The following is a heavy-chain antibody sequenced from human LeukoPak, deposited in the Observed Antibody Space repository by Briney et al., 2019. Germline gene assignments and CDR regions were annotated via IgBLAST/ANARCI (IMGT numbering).Heavy chain of an antibody. J-gene: IGHJ4*02. CDR3: ARLAYGANYIDY. Sequence: ASVKVSCKASGYTFTNYDMNWVRQAPGQGLEWMGWISAHNGNTNYAQKLQGRVTMTTDTSTSTAYMEMRSLRSDDTAVYYCARLAYGANYIDYWGQGTLVTVSS. CDR1: GYTFTNYD. CDR2: ISAHNGNT. V-gene: IGHV1-18*01. D-gene: IGHD4-17*01.